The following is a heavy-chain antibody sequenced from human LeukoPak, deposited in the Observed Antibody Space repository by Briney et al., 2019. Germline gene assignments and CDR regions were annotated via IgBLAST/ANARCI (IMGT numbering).Heavy chain of an antibody. CDR3: ARGGGERLGELSYLDY. D-gene: IGHD3-16*02. V-gene: IGHV1-46*01. J-gene: IGHJ4*02. Sequence: ASVKVSCKASGYTFTSYYMHWVRQAPGQGLEWMGIINPSGGSTSYAQKFQGRVTMTRDTSTGTVYMELSSLRSEDTAVYYCARGGGERLGELSYLDYWSQGTLVTVSS. CDR2: INPSGGST. CDR1: GYTFTSYY.